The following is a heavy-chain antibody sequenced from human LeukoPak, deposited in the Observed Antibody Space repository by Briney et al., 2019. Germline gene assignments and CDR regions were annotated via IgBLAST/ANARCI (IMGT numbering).Heavy chain of an antibody. V-gene: IGHV4-59*08. CDR3: ARLLYSYGYIVDY. Sequence: SEPLSLTCTVSGGSIGSYYWSWIRHPPGKGLEWIGYIYYSGSTNYNPSLKSRVTISVDTSKNQFSLKLSSVTAADTAVYYCARLLYSYGYIVDYWGQGTLVTVSS. CDR2: IYYSGST. J-gene: IGHJ4*02. D-gene: IGHD5-18*01. CDR1: GGSIGSYY.